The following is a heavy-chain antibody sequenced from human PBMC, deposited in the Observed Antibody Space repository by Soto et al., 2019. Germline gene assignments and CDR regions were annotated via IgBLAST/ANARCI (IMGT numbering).Heavy chain of an antibody. J-gene: IGHJ4*02. D-gene: IGHD5-18*01. CDR1: GYTFTGHY. Sequence: GASVKVSCKTSGYTFTGHYIHWVRQAPGQGLEWMGWINPNSGDINYAEKFQGRVTMTRDMSISTAYMELSSLRSDDTAMYYCARGYTYGSFDNWAQGTLVTVS. CDR3: ARGYTYGSFDN. CDR2: INPNSGDI. V-gene: IGHV1-2*02.